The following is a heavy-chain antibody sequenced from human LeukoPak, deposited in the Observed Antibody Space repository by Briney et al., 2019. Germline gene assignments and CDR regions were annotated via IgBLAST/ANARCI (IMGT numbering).Heavy chain of an antibody. CDR1: GFPFSSYE. CDR2: IRSKANRYAT. CDR3: TRVVGDWVYDS. J-gene: IGHJ4*02. Sequence: GGSLRLSCAASGFPFSSYEMNWVRQAAGKGLEWVGHIRSKANRYATAYAASVKGRFTSTRDDAKDTAEVQMHSRNTDDTAVYYCTRVVGDWVYDSWGQGTLVPVSS. V-gene: IGHV3-73*01. D-gene: IGHD2-21*02.